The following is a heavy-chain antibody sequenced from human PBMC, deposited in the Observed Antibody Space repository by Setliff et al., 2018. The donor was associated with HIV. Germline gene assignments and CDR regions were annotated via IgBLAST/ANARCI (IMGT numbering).Heavy chain of an antibody. J-gene: IGHJ4*02. D-gene: IGHD5-18*01. CDR3: ARTLPQYTNLFDY. V-gene: IGHV1-2*02. Sequence: ASVKVSCKASGYNFTNYGINWVRQDPGQGLEWMGWINPNSGGTNYAQKFQGRVTMTRDTSISTAYMELSRLRSDDTAVYYCARTLPQYTNLFDYWGQGTLVTVSS. CDR2: INPNSGGT. CDR1: GYNFTNYG.